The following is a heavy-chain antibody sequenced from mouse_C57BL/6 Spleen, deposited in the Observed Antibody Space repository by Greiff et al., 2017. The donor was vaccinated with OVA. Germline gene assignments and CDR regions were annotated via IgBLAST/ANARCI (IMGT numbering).Heavy chain of an antibody. J-gene: IGHJ4*01. D-gene: IGHD4-1*01. CDR1: GYTFTDHT. CDR3: ARSEELGRRMNAMDY. Sequence: VKLVESDAELVKPGASVKISCKVSGYTFTDHTIHWMKQRPEQGLEWIRYIYPRDGSTKYNEKFKGKATLTADKSSSTAYMQLNSLTSEDSAVYFCARSEELGRRMNAMDYWGQGTSVTVSS. CDR2: IYPRDGST. V-gene: IGHV1-78*01.